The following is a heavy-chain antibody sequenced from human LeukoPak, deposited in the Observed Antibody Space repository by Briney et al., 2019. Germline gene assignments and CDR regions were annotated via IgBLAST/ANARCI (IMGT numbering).Heavy chain of an antibody. CDR2: INKDGSEI. V-gene: IGHV3-7*01. CDR1: GFTFSSYA. J-gene: IGHJ4*02. CDR3: ARDKVTY. Sequence: GGSLRLSCAASGFTFSSYAMSWVRQAPGKGLEWVAHINKDGSEIYYVDSVKGRFTISRDNAKSSLSLQMNSLRVEDTAVYYCARDKVTYWGQGILVTVSS.